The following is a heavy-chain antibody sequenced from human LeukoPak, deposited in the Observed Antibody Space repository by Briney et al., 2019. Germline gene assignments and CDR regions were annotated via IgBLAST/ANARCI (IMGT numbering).Heavy chain of an antibody. CDR3: ARDEVGAAH. D-gene: IGHD1-26*01. CDR1: GGSFSVYY. J-gene: IGHJ4*02. Sequence: SETLSLTCAVYGGSFSVYYWSWIRQPPGKGLEWIGEINHSGNINYNPTLKSRVTISIDTSKNQFSLKLSSVTAADTAVYYCARDEVGAAHWGQGTLVTVSS. V-gene: IGHV4-34*01. CDR2: INHSGNI.